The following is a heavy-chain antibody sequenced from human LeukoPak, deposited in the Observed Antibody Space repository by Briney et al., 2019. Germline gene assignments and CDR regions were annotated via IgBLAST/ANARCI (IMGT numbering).Heavy chain of an antibody. Sequence: ASVKVSCKTSGYSFTNYGITWVRQAPGQGLEWMGWISGYNSKTFYAQKFQGRVTMTTDTSTSTVYMELRSLRSDDTAVYYCARKVPNESRGYYYRGQFDPWGQGTLVTVSS. D-gene: IGHD3-22*01. CDR2: ISGYNSKT. CDR1: GYSFTNYG. J-gene: IGHJ5*02. CDR3: ARKVPNESRGYYYRGQFDP. V-gene: IGHV1-18*01.